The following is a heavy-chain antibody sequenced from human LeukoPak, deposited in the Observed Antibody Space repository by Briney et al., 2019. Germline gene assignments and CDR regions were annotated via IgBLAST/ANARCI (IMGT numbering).Heavy chain of an antibody. Sequence: ASVKVSCKASGYTFTGYYMHWVRQAPGQGLEWMGWINPNSGGTNYAQKFQGRVTMTRDTSISTAYMELSRLRSDDTAVYYCARAYCSGGSCYYYYYYMDVWGKGTTVTISS. J-gene: IGHJ6*03. CDR3: ARAYCSGGSCYYYYYYMDV. CDR1: GYTFTGYY. CDR2: INPNSGGT. D-gene: IGHD2-15*01. V-gene: IGHV1-2*02.